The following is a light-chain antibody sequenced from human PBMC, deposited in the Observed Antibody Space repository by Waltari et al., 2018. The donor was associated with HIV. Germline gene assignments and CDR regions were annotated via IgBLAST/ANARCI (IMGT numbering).Light chain of an antibody. CDR2: KAS. J-gene: IGKJ1*01. CDR3: QKYNGDSRT. CDR1: QSISTW. Sequence: DIQMTQSPSTLSASVGDRVTITCRASQSISTWLAWYQQKPGKAPKLLIYKASSLESGVPSRFSGSGSGTEFTLTISSLQPDDFATYYCQKYNGDSRTFGRGTKVEIK. V-gene: IGKV1-5*03.